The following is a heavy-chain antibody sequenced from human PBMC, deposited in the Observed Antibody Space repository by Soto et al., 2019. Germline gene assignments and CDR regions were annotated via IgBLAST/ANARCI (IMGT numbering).Heavy chain of an antibody. Sequence: QVQLQESGPGLVKPSQTLSLTCTVSGGSISSGGYYWSCIRQHPGKGLEWIGYIYYSGSTYYNPSLESRVTISVDTSKNQFSLKLSSVTAADTAVYYCARGATVTTSGVDYWGQGTLVTVSS. CDR1: GGSISSGGYY. CDR3: ARGATVTTSGVDY. CDR2: IYYSGST. J-gene: IGHJ4*02. V-gene: IGHV4-31*03. D-gene: IGHD4-17*01.